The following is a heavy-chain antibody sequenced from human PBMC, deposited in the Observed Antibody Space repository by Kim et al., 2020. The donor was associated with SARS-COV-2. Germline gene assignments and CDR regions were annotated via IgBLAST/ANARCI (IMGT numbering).Heavy chain of an antibody. J-gene: IGHJ4*02. CDR3: LRVQNSNWNYDSFDY. D-gene: IGHD1-7*01. CDR1: GGSINNSY. Sequence: SETLSLTCTVSGGSINNSYWSWVRQPPGKGLEWIGRVTPGGDTNFNPSLRRRVTMSVDTSKNQFSLTLISVTAADAAVYSVLRVQNSNWNYDSFDYWGQGTLVTVSS. V-gene: IGHV4-4*07. CDR2: VTPGGDT.